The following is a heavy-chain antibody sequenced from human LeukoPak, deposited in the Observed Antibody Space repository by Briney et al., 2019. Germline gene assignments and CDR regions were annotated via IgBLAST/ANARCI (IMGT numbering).Heavy chain of an antibody. CDR1: GYTFTSYG. D-gene: IGHD3-3*01. V-gene: IGHV1-18*01. Sequence: ASVKVSCKASGYTFTSYGISWVRQAPGQGLEWMGWISAYNGNTNYAQKLQGRVTMTTDTSTSTAYMELRSLRSDDTAVYYCARLIYDFWSGYYSNIWGQGTMVTVSS. CDR3: ARLIYDFWSGYYSNI. CDR2: ISAYNGNT. J-gene: IGHJ3*02.